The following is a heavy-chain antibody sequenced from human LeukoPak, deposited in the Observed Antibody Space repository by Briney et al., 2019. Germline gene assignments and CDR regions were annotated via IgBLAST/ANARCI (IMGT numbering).Heavy chain of an antibody. D-gene: IGHD6-13*01. CDR2: IYYSGST. CDR1: GGSMSSTSYY. Sequence: SETLSLTCTVSGGSMSSTSYYWGWIRQPPGKGLEWIGSIYYSGSTYYNPSLKSRVAISIDTSKNQFSLKLSSVTAADTAVYYCAREGPVAAAGTGWFDPWGQGTLVTVSS. J-gene: IGHJ5*02. V-gene: IGHV4-39*07. CDR3: AREGPVAAAGTGWFDP.